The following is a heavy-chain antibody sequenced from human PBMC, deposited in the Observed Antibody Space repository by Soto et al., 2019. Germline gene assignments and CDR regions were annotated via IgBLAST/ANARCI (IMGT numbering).Heavy chain of an antibody. V-gene: IGHV5-51*01. D-gene: IGHD6-13*01. CDR2: IYPGDSDT. Sequence: PGESLKISCKGSGYSFTSYWIGWVRQMPGKGLEWMGIIYPGDSDTRYSPSFQGQVTISADKSISTAYLQWSSLKASDTAMYYCARVYLIAAAGTSFWFDPWGQGTLVTVSS. CDR1: GYSFTSYW. CDR3: ARVYLIAAAGTSFWFDP. J-gene: IGHJ5*02.